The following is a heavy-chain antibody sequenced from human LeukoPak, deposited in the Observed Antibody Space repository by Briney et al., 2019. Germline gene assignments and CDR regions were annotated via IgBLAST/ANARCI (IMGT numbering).Heavy chain of an antibody. D-gene: IGHD5-12*01. Sequence: SQTLSLTCAISGDSVSSNSAAWNWIRQSPSRGLEWLGRTYYRSKWYNDYAVSVKSRITINPDTSKNQFSLQLNSVTPEDTAVYYCARGRYSGYDWGFDYFDYWGQGTLATVSS. CDR2: TYYRSKWYN. V-gene: IGHV6-1*01. CDR3: ARGRYSGYDWGFDYFDY. CDR1: GDSVSSNSAA. J-gene: IGHJ4*02.